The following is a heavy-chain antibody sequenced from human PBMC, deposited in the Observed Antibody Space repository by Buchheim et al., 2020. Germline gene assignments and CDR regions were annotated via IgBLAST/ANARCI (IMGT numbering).Heavy chain of an antibody. V-gene: IGHV3-30*04. CDR1: GFTFSSYA. CDR2: ISYDGSNK. D-gene: IGHD3-22*01. J-gene: IGHJ4*02. CDR3: ARDKYYYDSSGYPYVDY. Sequence: QVQLVESGGGVVQPGRSLRLSCAASGFTFSSYAMHWVRQAPGKGLEWVAVISYDGSNKYYADSVKGRFTISRDNSKKTLYLQMNSLRAEDTAVYYCARDKYYYDSSGYPYVDYWGQGTL.